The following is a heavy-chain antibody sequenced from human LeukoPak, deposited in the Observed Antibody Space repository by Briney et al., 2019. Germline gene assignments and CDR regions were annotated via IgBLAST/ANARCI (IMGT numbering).Heavy chain of an antibody. D-gene: IGHD7-27*01. CDR2: IYPGDSDT. J-gene: IGHJ4*02. CDR1: GYSFSIYW. Sequence: GESLKISCKGSGYSFSIYWIGWVRQMPGKGLEWMGIIYPGDSDTRYSPSFQGQVTISADKSISTVYLQWSSLKASDTAMYYCARLSGITGDLSPSDYWGQGTLVTVSS. V-gene: IGHV5-51*01. CDR3: ARLSGITGDLSPSDY.